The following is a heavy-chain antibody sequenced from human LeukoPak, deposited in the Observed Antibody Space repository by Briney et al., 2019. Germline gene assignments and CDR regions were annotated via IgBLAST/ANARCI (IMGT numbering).Heavy chain of an antibody. J-gene: IGHJ4*02. CDR2: MNPNSGAT. Sequence: ASVKDSCKASGYTFTSYDINWVRQATGQGLEWMGWMNPNSGATNCAQKFQGRVTMTRDTSISTAYMELSRLRSDDTAVYYCARDGGRYVVNYWGQGTLVTVSS. CDR1: GYTFTSYD. D-gene: IGHD1-26*01. V-gene: IGHV1-2*02. CDR3: ARDGGRYVVNY.